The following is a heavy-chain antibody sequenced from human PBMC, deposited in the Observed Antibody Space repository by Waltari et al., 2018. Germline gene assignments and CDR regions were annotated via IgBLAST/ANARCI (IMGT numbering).Heavy chain of an antibody. CDR2: IYHSGGT. Sequence: QVQLQESGPGLVKPSETLSLTCAVSGYSISSGYYWGWIRQPPGKGLEWIGSIYHSGGTYYNPSLKSRVTISVDTSKNQFSLKLSSVTAADTAVYYCARHKPLVRELLPGGSFDYWGQ. D-gene: IGHD1-26*01. CDR3: ARHKPLVRELLPGGSFDY. V-gene: IGHV4-38-2*01. CDR1: GYSISSGYY. J-gene: IGHJ4*02.